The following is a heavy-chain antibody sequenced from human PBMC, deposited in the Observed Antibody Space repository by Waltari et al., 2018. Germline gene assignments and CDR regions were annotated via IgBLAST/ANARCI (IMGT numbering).Heavy chain of an antibody. V-gene: IGHV3-7*01. J-gene: IGHJ4*02. D-gene: IGHD3-22*01. CDR2: IKQDGSEK. Sequence: EVQLVESGGGLVQPGGSLRLSCAASGFTFSTSWMSWVRQAPGKGLEWVANIKQDGSEKYYVDSVKGRFTISRDNAKNSLYLQMNSLRAEDTAVYYCVSFTGYYYYFDYWGQGTLVTVSS. CDR1: GFTFSTSW. CDR3: VSFTGYYYYFDY.